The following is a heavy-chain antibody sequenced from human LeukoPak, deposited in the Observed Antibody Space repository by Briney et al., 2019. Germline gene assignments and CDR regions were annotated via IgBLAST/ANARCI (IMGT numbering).Heavy chain of an antibody. CDR1: GFTFDDYA. V-gene: IGHV3-9*01. CDR2: ISWNSGSI. CDR3: ARDLGRYYYDSSGSSFDY. Sequence: PGRSLRLSCAASGFTFDDYAMHWVRQAPGKGLEWVSGISWNSGSIGYADSVKGRFTISRDNAKNTLYLQMNSLRAEDTAVYYCARDLGRYYYDSSGSSFDYWGQGTLVTASS. J-gene: IGHJ4*02. D-gene: IGHD3-22*01.